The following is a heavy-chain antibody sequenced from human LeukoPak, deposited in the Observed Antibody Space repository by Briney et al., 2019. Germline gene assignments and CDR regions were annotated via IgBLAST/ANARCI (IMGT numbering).Heavy chain of an antibody. CDR1: GFTFSSYG. J-gene: IGHJ3*02. D-gene: IGHD6-13*01. Sequence: GGSLRLSCAASGFTFSSYGMSWVRQAPGKGLEWVSAISGSGGSTYYADSVKGRFTISRDNSKNTLYLQMNSLRAEDTAVYYCAKVVAAADDAFDIWGQGTMVTVSS. V-gene: IGHV3-23*01. CDR2: ISGSGGST. CDR3: AKVVAAADDAFDI.